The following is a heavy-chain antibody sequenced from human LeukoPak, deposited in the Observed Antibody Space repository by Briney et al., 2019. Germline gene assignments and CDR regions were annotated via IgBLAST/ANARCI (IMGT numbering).Heavy chain of an antibody. V-gene: IGHV1-18*01. CDR2: ISAYNGNT. Sequence: ASVKVSCKASGYTFTSYDINWVRQAPGQGLEWMGWISAYNGNTNYAQKLQGRVTMTTDTSTSTAYMEVRSLRSDDTAVYFCARVEGPSIFGVIDYWGQGTLVTISS. CDR3: ARVEGPSIFGVIDY. CDR1: GYTFTSYD. D-gene: IGHD3-3*01. J-gene: IGHJ4*02.